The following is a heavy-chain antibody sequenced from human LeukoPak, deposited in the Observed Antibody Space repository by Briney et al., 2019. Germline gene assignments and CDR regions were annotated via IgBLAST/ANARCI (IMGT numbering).Heavy chain of an antibody. CDR3: ARGFGRDNWLDP. CDR1: GFTFTSSA. CDR2: IVVGSGNT. J-gene: IGHJ5*02. Sequence: SVKVSCKASGFTFTSSAMQWVRQARGQRLEWIGWIVVGSGNTNYAQKFQERVTITRDMSTSTAYMELSSLRSEDTAVYYYARGFGRDNWLDPWGQGTLVTVSS. V-gene: IGHV1-58*02. D-gene: IGHD3-10*01.